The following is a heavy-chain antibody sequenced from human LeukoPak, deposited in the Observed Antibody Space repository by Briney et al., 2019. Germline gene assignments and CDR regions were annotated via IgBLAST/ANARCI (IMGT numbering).Heavy chain of an antibody. Sequence: TGGSLRLSCAASGFTVSSNYMSWVRQAAGKGLEWVSIIYTGGSTKYADSVKGRFTISRDNSKNSLYLQMNSLRAEDTALYYCAKGGGWLQLRGYFEYWGQGTPVTVSS. J-gene: IGHJ4*02. D-gene: IGHD5-24*01. CDR1: GFTVSSNY. CDR2: IYTGGST. CDR3: AKGGGWLQLRGYFEY. V-gene: IGHV3-53*05.